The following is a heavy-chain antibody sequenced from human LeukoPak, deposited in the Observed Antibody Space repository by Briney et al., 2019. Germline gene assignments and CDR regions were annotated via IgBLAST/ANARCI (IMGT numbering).Heavy chain of an antibody. V-gene: IGHV3-53*01. CDR3: AKGRRAPLVGTITKSWIDY. Sequence: PGGSLRLSCTVSGFTVSSNSMSWVRQAPGKGLEWVSLIYSGSTHYSDSVKGRFTISRDNSKNTLYLQMNSLRAEDTAIYYCAKGRRAPLVGTITKSWIDYWGQGTLVTVSS. J-gene: IGHJ4*02. CDR2: IYSGST. CDR1: GFTVSSNS. D-gene: IGHD1-7*01.